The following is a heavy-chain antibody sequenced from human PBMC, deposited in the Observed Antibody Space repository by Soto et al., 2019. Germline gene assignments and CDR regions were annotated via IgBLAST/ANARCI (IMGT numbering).Heavy chain of an antibody. Sequence: GGSLRLSCAASGFTFRSFTMNWVRQAPGKGLEWVSTISSNSAYIYYTDALRGRFAISRDNAKNSLHLQMSSLRAEDTAVYYCTRDASRDSSARGWFDPWGPGTLVTVSS. CDR2: ISSNSAYI. CDR1: GFTFRSFT. V-gene: IGHV3-21*01. D-gene: IGHD6-13*01. J-gene: IGHJ5*02. CDR3: TRDASRDSSARGWFDP.